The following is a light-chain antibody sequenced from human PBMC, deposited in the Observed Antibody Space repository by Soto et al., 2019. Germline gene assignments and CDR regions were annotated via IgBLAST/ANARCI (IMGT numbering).Light chain of an antibody. J-gene: IGKJ1*01. CDR2: AAS. V-gene: IGKV1-39*01. CDR1: QYISSY. CDR3: QQSYSTPRT. Sequence: DIQMTQSPSSLSASVGDRVTITCRARQYISSYLNWYQQRPGKAPKVLIHAASSLQSGVSSRFSGSGSGTDFTLTISSLQPEDFATYYCQQSYSTPRTFGQGTKVEIK.